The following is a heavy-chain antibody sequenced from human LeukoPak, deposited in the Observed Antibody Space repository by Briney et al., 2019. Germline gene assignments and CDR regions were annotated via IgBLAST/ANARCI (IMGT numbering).Heavy chain of an antibody. CDR3: AKGLSSMTVITPFDY. CDR1: GFTFSSYA. Sequence: GGSLRLSCAASGFTFSSYAMSWVRQAPGKDLEWVSAISGSGGSTYYADSVKGRFTISRDNSKNTLYLQMDSLRAEDTAVYYCAKGLSSMTVITPFDYWGREPWSPSPQ. D-gene: IGHD4-23*01. CDR2: ISGSGGST. J-gene: IGHJ4*02. V-gene: IGHV3-23*01.